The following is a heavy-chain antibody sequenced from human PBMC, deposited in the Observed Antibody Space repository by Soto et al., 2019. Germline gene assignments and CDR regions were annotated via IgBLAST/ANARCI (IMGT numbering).Heavy chain of an antibody. CDR2: INDYGTTI. V-gene: IGHV3-74*01. Sequence: EVQLVESGGGLVQPGGSLRLSCAASGFNLGSYWMHWVRQAPGKGLVWVSRINDYGTTINYAESVEGRFTVSGDDAKSEVYRQMKILSAEETAVYYCARGGLEPFDYWGQGALVTVSS. J-gene: IGHJ4*02. D-gene: IGHD1-1*01. CDR3: ARGGLEPFDY. CDR1: GFNLGSYW.